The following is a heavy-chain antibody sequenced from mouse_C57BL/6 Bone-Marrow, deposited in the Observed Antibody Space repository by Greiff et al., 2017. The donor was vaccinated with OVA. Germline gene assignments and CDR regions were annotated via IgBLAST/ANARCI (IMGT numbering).Heavy chain of an antibody. CDR1: GSTFTSYW. CDR2: IDPSDSYT. V-gene: IGHV1-69*01. Sequence: QVQLQQPGAELVMPGASVKLSCKASGSTFTSYWMHWVKQRPGQGLEWIGEIDPSDSYTNYNQKFKGKSTLTVDKSSSTAYMQLSSLTSEDSAVYYCARRGIYDGYFYAMDYWGQGTSVTVSS. D-gene: IGHD2-3*01. J-gene: IGHJ4*01. CDR3: ARRGIYDGYFYAMDY.